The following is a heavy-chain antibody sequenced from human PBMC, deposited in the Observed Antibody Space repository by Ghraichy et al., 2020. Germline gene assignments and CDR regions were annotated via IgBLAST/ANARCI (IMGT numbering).Heavy chain of an antibody. D-gene: IGHD6-13*01. J-gene: IGHJ2*01. CDR2: INPSGGST. Sequence: ASVKVSCKASGYTFTSYYMHWVRQAPGQGLEWMGIINPSGGSTSYAQKFQGRVTMTRDTSTSTVYMELSSLRSEDTAVYYCARDGGIAAAGTSILGYFDLWGRGTLVTVSS. CDR3: ARDGGIAAAGTSILGYFDL. CDR1: GYTFTSYY. V-gene: IGHV1-46*01.